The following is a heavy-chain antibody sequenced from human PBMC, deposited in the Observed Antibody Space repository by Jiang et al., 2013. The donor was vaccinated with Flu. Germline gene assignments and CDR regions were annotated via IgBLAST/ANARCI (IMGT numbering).Heavy chain of an antibody. CDR2: IDWDDDK. D-gene: IGHD3-10*01. CDR1: GFSLSTSGMC. Sequence: KPTQTLTLTCTFSGFSLSTSGMCVSWIRQPPGKALEWLALIDWDDDKYYSTSLKTRLTISKDTSKNQVVLTMTNMDPVDTATYYCARSLYYYGSGSYFLLGWYFDLWGRGTLVTVSS. CDR3: ARSLYYYGSGSYFLLGWYFDL. V-gene: IGHV2-70*01. J-gene: IGHJ2*01.